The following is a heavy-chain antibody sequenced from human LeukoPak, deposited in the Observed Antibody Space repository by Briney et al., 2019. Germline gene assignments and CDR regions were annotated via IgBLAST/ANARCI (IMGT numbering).Heavy chain of an antibody. V-gene: IGHV3-11*01. CDR3: VRGAGNYYFDF. CDR1: GFTFSDYY. J-gene: IGHJ2*01. Sequence: GGSLRLSCAASGFTFSDYYMSWIRQAPGKGLEWVSYISSSGSTIYYADSVKGRFTISRDNAKNALYLQMNSLRAEDTALYYCVRGAGNYYFDFWGHGTPVTVSS. CDR2: ISSSGSTI. D-gene: IGHD5-24*01.